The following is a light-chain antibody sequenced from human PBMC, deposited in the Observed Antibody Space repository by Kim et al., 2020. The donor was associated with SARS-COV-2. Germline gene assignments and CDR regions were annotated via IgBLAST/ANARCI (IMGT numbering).Light chain of an antibody. Sequence: DIQMTQSPSSLSASVGDTVSVTCRASQSISTYLNWYQQKPGKAPKLLIYDASSLQSGVPSRFSGSGSGTDFTLTITSLQPEDFATYYCQQSYSTPLTFGGGTKVDIK. V-gene: IGKV1-39*01. CDR3: QQSYSTPLT. CDR1: QSISTY. CDR2: DAS. J-gene: IGKJ4*01.